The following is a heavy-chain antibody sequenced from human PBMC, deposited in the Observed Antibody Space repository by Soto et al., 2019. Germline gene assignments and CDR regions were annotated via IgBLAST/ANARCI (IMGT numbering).Heavy chain of an antibody. CDR2: ISAYNGNT. D-gene: IGHD3-3*01. Sequence: QVQLVQSGAEVKKPGASVKVSCKASGYTFTSYGIIWVRQAPGQGLEWMGWISAYNGNTNYAQKLQGRVTMTTDTSTSTAYMELRSLRSDDTAVYYCAREATIFGVVIMGWFDPWGQGTLVTVSS. J-gene: IGHJ5*02. CDR3: AREATIFGVVIMGWFDP. CDR1: GYTFTSYG. V-gene: IGHV1-18*01.